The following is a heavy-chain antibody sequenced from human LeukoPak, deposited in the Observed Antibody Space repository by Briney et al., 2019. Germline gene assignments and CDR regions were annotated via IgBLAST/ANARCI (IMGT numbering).Heavy chain of an antibody. V-gene: IGHV3-48*01. CDR2: ISSSSGTI. CDR3: AREGEGILWFGELY. CDR1: GFTFSSYS. Sequence: AGGSLRLSCAASGFTFSSYSMNWVRQAPGKGLEWASYISSSSGTIYYADSVKGRFTISRDNAKNSLYLQMNSLRAEDTAVYYCAREGEGILWFGELYWGQGTLVTVSS. D-gene: IGHD3-10*01. J-gene: IGHJ4*02.